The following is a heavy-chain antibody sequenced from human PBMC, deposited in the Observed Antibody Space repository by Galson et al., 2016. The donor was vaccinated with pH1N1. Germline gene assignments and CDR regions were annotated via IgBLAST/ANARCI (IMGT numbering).Heavy chain of an antibody. CDR1: GFTFVSYA. CDR3: AKAKLASSEWFGGWFDP. D-gene: IGHD3-10*01. J-gene: IGHJ5*02. V-gene: IGHV3-23*01. CDR2: ISGSGVYT. Sequence: SLRLSCAASGFTFVSYAMTWVRQAPGKGLEWVSSISGSGVYTSDADSVRGRFTISRDNSKNTLYLQMNSLRADDTAVCYCAKAKLASSEWFGGWFDPWGQGTLVTVSS.